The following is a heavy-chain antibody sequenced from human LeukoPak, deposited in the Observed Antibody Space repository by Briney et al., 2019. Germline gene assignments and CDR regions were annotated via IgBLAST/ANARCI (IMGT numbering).Heavy chain of an antibody. D-gene: IGHD1-1*01. CDR2: IDGEGSVT. Sequence: GGSLRLSCAASGFTFSTYWMHWVRQAPGKGLVWVSRIDGEGSVTKYTDSVKGRFTISRDNAKNTVYLQMNSLRAEDTAVYYCTTGGSSFFDYWGQGTLVTVSS. J-gene: IGHJ4*02. CDR3: TTGGSSFFDY. CDR1: GFTFSTYW. V-gene: IGHV3-74*01.